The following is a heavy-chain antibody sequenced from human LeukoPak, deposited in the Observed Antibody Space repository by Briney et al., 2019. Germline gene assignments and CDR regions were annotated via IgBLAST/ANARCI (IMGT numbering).Heavy chain of an antibody. Sequence: PGGSLRLSCAASGFTFSSYSMDWVRQAPGKGPEWVSYISSSSSTIYYADSVKGRFTISRDNAKNSLYLQMNSLRAEDTAVYYCAKATVTTRDYYYGMDVWGQGTTVTVSS. CDR2: ISSSSSTI. CDR1: GFTFSSYS. D-gene: IGHD4-11*01. V-gene: IGHV3-48*01. CDR3: AKATVTTRDYYYGMDV. J-gene: IGHJ6*02.